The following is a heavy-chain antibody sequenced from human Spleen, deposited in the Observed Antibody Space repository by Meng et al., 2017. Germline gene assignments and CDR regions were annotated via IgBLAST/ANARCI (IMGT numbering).Heavy chain of an antibody. J-gene: IGHJ4*02. D-gene: IGHD6-13*01. CDR1: GYTFPDYR. CDR3: ARDEDISAAGKLFGDY. CDR2: INPKSGDT. V-gene: IGHV1-2*06. Sequence: VQVGQSGAEGKKPGAPVKFSCKASGYTFPDYRLDWVRRAPGQGLEWMGRINPKSGDTHYAQRFQGRVTMTGDTSISTAYMELSGLRSDDTAMYYCARDEDISAAGKLFGDYWGQGTLVTVSS.